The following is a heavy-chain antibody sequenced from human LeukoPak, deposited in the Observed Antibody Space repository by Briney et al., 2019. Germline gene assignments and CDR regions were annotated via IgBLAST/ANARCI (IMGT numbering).Heavy chain of an antibody. Sequence: GGSLRLSCAASGFTFSSYAMSWVRQAPGKGLEWVSAISGSGGSTYYADSVKGRFTISRDNSKNTLYLQMNSLRAEDTAVYYCAKDLEDYYYYGMDVWGQGTTVTVSS. CDR1: GFTFSSYA. CDR3: AKDLEDYYYYGMDV. J-gene: IGHJ6*02. CDR2: ISGSGGST. V-gene: IGHV3-23*01.